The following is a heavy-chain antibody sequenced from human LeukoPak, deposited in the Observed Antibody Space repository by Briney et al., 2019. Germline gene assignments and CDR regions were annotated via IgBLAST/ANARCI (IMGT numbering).Heavy chain of an antibody. J-gene: IGHJ6*03. CDR1: GFTLSSHA. D-gene: IGHD6-6*01. V-gene: IGHV3-30*04. CDR2: ISYDGNIK. CDR3: ARAHLSSSSTDYMDV. Sequence: GGSLRLSCAASGFTLSSHAIHWVRQAPGKGLEWVALISYDGNIKYYADSVKGRFTISRDNSKNTLSLQVNSLRPEDTAVYYCARAHLSSSSTDYMDVWGKGTTVTVSS.